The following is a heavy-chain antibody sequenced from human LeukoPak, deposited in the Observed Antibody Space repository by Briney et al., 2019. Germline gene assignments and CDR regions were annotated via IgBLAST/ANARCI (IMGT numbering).Heavy chain of an antibody. CDR1: GGSITSDY. CDR3: ARRPYTAFLLDY. D-gene: IGHD2/OR15-2a*01. J-gene: IGHJ4*02. V-gene: IGHV4-59*08. Sequence: SETLSLTCTVSGGSITSDYWSRFRRPPGKGLEWIGYIYNSGSTTYHPPLKSRVTMSVDTSNNQFSLRLISVTAADTAVYYCARRPYTAFLLDYWGQGTLVTVSS. CDR2: IYNSGST.